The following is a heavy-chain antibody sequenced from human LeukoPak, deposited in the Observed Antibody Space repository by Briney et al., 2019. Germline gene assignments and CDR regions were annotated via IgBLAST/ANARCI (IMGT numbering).Heavy chain of an antibody. CDR2: ISRTGNSK. J-gene: IGHJ4*02. Sequence: PGGSLRLSCAASGFTLSSYEMNWVRLAPGKGLEWISYISRTGNSKYYADSVKGRFSISRDNAKNSLYLQMNNLRAEDTAVYYCARLRALEYWGQGTLVTVSS. V-gene: IGHV3-48*03. CDR3: ARLRALEY. CDR1: GFTLSSYE.